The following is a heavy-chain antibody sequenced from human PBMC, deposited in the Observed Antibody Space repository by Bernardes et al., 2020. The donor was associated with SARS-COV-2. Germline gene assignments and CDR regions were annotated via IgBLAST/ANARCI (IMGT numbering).Heavy chain of an antibody. CDR2: ISASSDGT. J-gene: IGHJ5*02. CDR3: AKDPLSYSSSWYPNWFGP. Sequence: GSLRLSCVASGFSFGGYAMSWVRQAPGKGLEWVSAISASSDGTYYADSVKGRFTISRDNSKKTLYLQMNSLRGEDTAVYYCAKDPLSYSSSWYPNWFGPWGQGTLVTVSS. V-gene: IGHV3-23*01. CDR1: GFSFGGYA. D-gene: IGHD6-13*01.